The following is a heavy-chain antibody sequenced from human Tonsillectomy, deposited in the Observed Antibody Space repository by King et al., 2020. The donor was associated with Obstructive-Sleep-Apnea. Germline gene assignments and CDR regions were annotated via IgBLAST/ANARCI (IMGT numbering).Heavy chain of an antibody. Sequence: QLVESGGGLVKPGGSLRLSCAASGFTFSSYSMNWVRQAPGKGLEWVSSISSSSSYIYYADSVKGRFTISRDNAKNSLYLQMNSLRAEDTAVYYCARDLSGYDSNDAFDIWGQGTMVTVSS. V-gene: IGHV3-21*01. CDR1: GFTFSSYS. CDR2: ISSSSSYI. D-gene: IGHD5-12*01. J-gene: IGHJ3*02. CDR3: ARDLSGYDSNDAFDI.